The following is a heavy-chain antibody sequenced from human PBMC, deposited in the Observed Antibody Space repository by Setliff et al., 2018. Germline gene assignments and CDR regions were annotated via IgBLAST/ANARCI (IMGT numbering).Heavy chain of an antibody. Sequence: LSLTCTVSGGSISSGSYYWSWIRQPAGKGLEWIGHIYTSGSTNYNPSLKSRVTISVDTSKNQFSLKLSSVTAADTAVYYCARDLPKYSGSSVDNYFDYWGQGTLVTVSS. CDR1: GGSISSGSYY. V-gene: IGHV4-61*09. CDR2: IYTSGST. D-gene: IGHD6-6*01. CDR3: ARDLPKYSGSSVDNYFDY. J-gene: IGHJ4*02.